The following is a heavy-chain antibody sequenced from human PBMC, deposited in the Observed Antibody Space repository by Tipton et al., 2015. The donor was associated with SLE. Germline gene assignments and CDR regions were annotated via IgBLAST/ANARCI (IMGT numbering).Heavy chain of an antibody. CDR1: SASISTEGYS. CDR2: IFHTGSA. V-gene: IGHV4-30-2*01. CDR3: ARGYYESNGYYSFDY. J-gene: IGHJ4*02. D-gene: IGHD3-22*01. Sequence: TLSLTCVVSSASISTEGYSWSWIRQPPGKGLEWIGYIFHTGSAYYNPSLRGRLTISLDRSNNQFSLKVNSMTAADTAVYHCARGYYESNGYYSFDYWGLGALVTVSS.